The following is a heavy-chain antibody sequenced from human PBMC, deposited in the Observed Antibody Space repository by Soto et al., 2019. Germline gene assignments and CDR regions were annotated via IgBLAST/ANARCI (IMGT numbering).Heavy chain of an antibody. D-gene: IGHD5-12*01. V-gene: IGHV4-59*08. CDR1: GGSISSYY. CDR2: IYYSGST. Sequence: TSETLSLTCTVSGGSISSYYWSWIRQPPGKGLEWIGYIYYSGSTNYNPSLKSRVTISVDTSKNQFSLKLSSVTAADTAVYYCARQANSGYDPPASWGQGTLVTVSS. J-gene: IGHJ4*02. CDR3: ARQANSGYDPPAS.